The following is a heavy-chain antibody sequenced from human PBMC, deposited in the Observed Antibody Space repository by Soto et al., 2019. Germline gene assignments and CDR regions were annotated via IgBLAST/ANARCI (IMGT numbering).Heavy chain of an antibody. Sequence: ASVKVSCYASGGTFSSYAISWVRQAPGQGLEWMGGIIPIFGTANYAQKFQGRVTITADESTSTAYMELSSLRSEDTAVYYCARDTYGSGSHTPGYYYYGMDVWGQGTTVTVSS. CDR3: ARDTYGSGSHTPGYYYYGMDV. CDR2: IIPIFGTA. V-gene: IGHV1-69*13. J-gene: IGHJ6*02. CDR1: GGTFSSYA. D-gene: IGHD3-10*01.